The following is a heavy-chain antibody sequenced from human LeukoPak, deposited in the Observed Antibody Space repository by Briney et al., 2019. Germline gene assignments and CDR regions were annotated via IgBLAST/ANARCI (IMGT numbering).Heavy chain of an antibody. J-gene: IGHJ4*02. CDR3: ARTALEYYDFWSGYFSNYFDY. Sequence: PGGSLRLSCAASGFTFSSYAIHWVRQAPGKGLEWVAVIWYDGSNKYYADSVKGRFTISRDNSKNTLYLQMNSLRAEDTAVYYCARTALEYYDFWSGYFSNYFDYWGQGTLVTVSS. CDR1: GFTFSSYA. V-gene: IGHV3-33*08. CDR2: IWYDGSNK. D-gene: IGHD3-3*01.